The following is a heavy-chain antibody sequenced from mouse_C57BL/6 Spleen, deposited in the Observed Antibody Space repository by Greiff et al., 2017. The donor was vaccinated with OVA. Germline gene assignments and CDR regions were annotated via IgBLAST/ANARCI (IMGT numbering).Heavy chain of an antibody. CDR2: IYPGSGST. D-gene: IGHD1-1*01. V-gene: IGHV1-55*01. CDR1: GYTFTSYW. J-gene: IGHJ1*03. Sequence: VQLQESGAELVKPGASVKMSCKASGYTFTSYWITWVKQRPGQGLEWIGDIYPGSGSTNYNEKFKSKATLTVDTSSSTAYMQLSSLTSEDSAVYYCACSSHGDVWGTGTTVTVSS. CDR3: ACSSHGDV.